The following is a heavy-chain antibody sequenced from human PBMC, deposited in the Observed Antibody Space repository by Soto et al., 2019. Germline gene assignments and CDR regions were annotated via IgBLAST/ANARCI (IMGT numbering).Heavy chain of an antibody. CDR3: ARPIAAPAAHYFDY. D-gene: IGHD6-13*01. J-gene: IGHJ4*02. CDR2: ISAYNGNT. V-gene: IGHV1-18*01. Sequence: ASVKLSCKACGDSITNYGISWVRQAPGQGLEWMGWISAYNGNTNYAQKLQGRVTMTTDTSTSTAYMELRSLTSDDTAVYYCARPIAAPAAHYFDYWGRGTLVTVSS. CDR1: GDSITNYG.